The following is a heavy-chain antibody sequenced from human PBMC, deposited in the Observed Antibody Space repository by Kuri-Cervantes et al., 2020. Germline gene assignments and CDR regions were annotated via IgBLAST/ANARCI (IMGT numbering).Heavy chain of an antibody. Sequence: GGSLRLSCAASGFTFDGYAMHWVRQAPGKGLGWVSGISWNSGSRGHADSVKSRFTISRENAKNSLYLQMNSLRAEDNAAYYCARGTDYDFWSGYPNYFDYWGQGTLVTVSS. CDR1: GFTFDGYA. CDR2: ISWNSGSR. D-gene: IGHD3-3*01. V-gene: IGHV3-9*01. J-gene: IGHJ4*02. CDR3: ARGTDYDFWSGYPNYFDY.